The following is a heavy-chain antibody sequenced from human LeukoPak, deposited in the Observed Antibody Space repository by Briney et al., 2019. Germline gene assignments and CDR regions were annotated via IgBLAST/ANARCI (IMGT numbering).Heavy chain of an antibody. CDR2: IIPIFGTA. D-gene: IGHD3-10*01. V-gene: IGHV1-69*05. Sequence: SVKVSCKASGGTISSYAISWVRQAPGQGLEWMGRIIPIFGTANYAQKFQGRVTITTDESTSTAYMELSSLRSEDTAVYYCAREPAVWFGELLRAGVFDYWGQGTLVTVSS. J-gene: IGHJ4*02. CDR1: GGTISSYA. CDR3: AREPAVWFGELLRAGVFDY.